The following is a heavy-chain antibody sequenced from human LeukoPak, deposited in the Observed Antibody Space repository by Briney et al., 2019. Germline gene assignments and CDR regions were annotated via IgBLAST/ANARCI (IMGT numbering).Heavy chain of an antibody. D-gene: IGHD3-3*01. V-gene: IGHV1-24*01. CDR1: GNTLRELP. CDR2: FDPENAEI. J-gene: IGHJ4*02. Sequence: ASVKVSCKLSGNTLRELPIQWVRQAGGKGLEWMAGFDPENAEIVYAQKFQGGVTMAEDTSTNTAYMELTSLTSDDTALYYCATRGSDFWSGSDYWGQGTQVTVSS. CDR3: ATRGSDFWSGSDY.